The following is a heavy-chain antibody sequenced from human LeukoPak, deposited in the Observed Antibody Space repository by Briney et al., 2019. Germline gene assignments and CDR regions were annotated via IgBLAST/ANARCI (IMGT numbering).Heavy chain of an antibody. CDR2: ISGSGGST. Sequence: GGSLRLSCAASGFTFSSYAMSWVRQAPGKGLEWVSAISGSGGSTYYADSVKGRFTISRDNSKNTLYLQMNSLRAEDTAVYYCAKGPRGPSSSSWYGGSDYYYGMDVWGQGTTVTVSS. CDR1: GFTFSSYA. CDR3: AKGPRGPSSSSWYGGSDYYYGMDV. J-gene: IGHJ6*02. V-gene: IGHV3-23*01. D-gene: IGHD6-13*01.